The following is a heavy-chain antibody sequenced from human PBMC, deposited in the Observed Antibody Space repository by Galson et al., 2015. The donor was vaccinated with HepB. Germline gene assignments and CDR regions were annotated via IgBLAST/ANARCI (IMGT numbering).Heavy chain of an antibody. V-gene: IGHV2-5*01. CDR3: AHSACCSGTSCSTTTFDY. J-gene: IGHJ4*02. CDR2: IYWNNDK. Sequence: QTLTLTCTFSGFSLSTSGVGVGWIRQPPGKALEWLALIYWNNDKRYSPSLKSRLTITKDTSKNQVVFTMTNMDPVDTATYYCAHSACCSGTSCSTTTFDYWGQGTLVTVSS. D-gene: IGHD2-2*01. CDR1: GFSLSTSGVG.